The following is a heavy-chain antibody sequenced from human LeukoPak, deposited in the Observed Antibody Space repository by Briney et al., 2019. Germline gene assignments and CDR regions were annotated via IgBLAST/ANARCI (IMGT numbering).Heavy chain of an antibody. CDR3: ARAYCGGGSCYHSRGWFDP. CDR1: GGSISSGSDY. Sequence: SETLSLTCTVSGGSISSGSDYWGWIRQPPGKGLEWIGNIYYSGSTYYNPSLKSRVTISVNTSKNQFSLRLSSVTAADTAMYYCARAYCGGGSCYHSRGWFDPWGQGTLVTVSS. CDR2: IYYSGST. V-gene: IGHV4-39*07. D-gene: IGHD2-15*01. J-gene: IGHJ5*02.